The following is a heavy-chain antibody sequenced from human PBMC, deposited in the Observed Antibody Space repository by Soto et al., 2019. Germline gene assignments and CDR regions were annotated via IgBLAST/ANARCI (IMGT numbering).Heavy chain of an antibody. Sequence: QVQLVQSGAEVKKPGASVKVSCKASGYTFTSYAMHWVRQAPGQRLEWMGWINAGNGNTKYSQKFQGRVTITRDTSASTAYMELSSLRAEVTAVYSRARDGPALYYYVWGSYRPTWFDPWGQGTLVTVSP. CDR1: GYTFTSYA. V-gene: IGHV1-3*01. CDR2: INAGNGNT. D-gene: IGHD3-16*02. J-gene: IGHJ5*02. CDR3: ARDGPALYYYVWGSYRPTWFDP.